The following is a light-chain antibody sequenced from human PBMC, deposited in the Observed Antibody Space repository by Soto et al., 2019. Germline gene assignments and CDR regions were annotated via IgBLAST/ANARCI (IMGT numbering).Light chain of an antibody. CDR1: SSDVGGYNY. CDR2: DVS. V-gene: IGLV2-11*01. Sequence: QSALTQPRSVSXSXXXXXTXSCTGTSSDVGGYNYVSWYQQHPGKAPKLMIYDVSKRPSGVPDRFSGSKSGNTASLTISGLQAEDEADYYCCSYAGSYTWVFGRGTKVTVL. CDR3: CSYAGSYTWV. J-gene: IGLJ3*02.